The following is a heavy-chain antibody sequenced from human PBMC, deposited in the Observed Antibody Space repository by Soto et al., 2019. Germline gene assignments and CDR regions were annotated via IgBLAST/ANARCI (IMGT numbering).Heavy chain of an antibody. CDR2: IKQDGSEK. D-gene: IGHD2-2*01. CDR3: AYEAPASYYYGMDV. CDR1: GFTFSSYW. J-gene: IGHJ6*02. V-gene: IGHV3-7*05. Sequence: GGSLRLSCAASGFTFSSYWMSWVRQAPGKGLEWVANIKQDGSEKYYVDSVKGRFTISRDNAKKSLYLQMNSLRAEDTAVYYCAYEAPASYYYGMDVWGQGTTVTVSS.